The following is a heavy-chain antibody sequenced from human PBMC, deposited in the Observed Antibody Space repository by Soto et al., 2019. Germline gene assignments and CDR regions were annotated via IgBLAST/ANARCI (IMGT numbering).Heavy chain of an antibody. CDR2: IIPIFGTA. Sequence: QVQLVQSGAEVKKPGSSVKVSCKASGGTFSSYAISWVRQAPGQGLEWMRGIIPIFGTANYAQKFQGRVTITADESTSTADMELSSLRSEDTAVYYCARAVRSSSSEGGYGMDVWGQGTTVTVSS. J-gene: IGHJ6*02. V-gene: IGHV1-69*01. CDR3: ARAVRSSSSEGGYGMDV. D-gene: IGHD6-6*01. CDR1: GGTFSSYA.